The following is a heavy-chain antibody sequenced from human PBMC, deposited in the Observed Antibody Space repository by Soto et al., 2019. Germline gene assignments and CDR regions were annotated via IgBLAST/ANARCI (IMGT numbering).Heavy chain of an antibody. CDR1: GDSFSTYT. CDR2: IIPRFGTT. D-gene: IGHD1-1*01. Sequence: QVQLVQSGAEVKKPGSSVRVSCKASGDSFSTYTVTWVRQAPRPGLEWLGGIIPRFGTTNFAPTLQDRVTITADEPINTVDMEWSSPRSEGSALYYCARGRGWYNSGLAQLDSWGQGTLVTVSS. CDR3: ARGRGWYNSGLAQLDS. J-gene: IGHJ4*02. V-gene: IGHV1-69*01.